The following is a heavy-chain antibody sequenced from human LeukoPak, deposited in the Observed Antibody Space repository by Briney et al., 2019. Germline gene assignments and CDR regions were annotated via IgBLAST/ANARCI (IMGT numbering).Heavy chain of an antibody. D-gene: IGHD3-22*01. Sequence: GGSLRLSCAASGFTFSSYAMGWVRQAPGKGLELVSAISGSGGSTYYAASVKGRFTISRDNSKNTLYLQMNSLRAEDTGVYYCAKDHVYDGSGYYDYWGQGTLVTVSS. CDR3: AKDHVYDGSGYYDY. CDR1: GFTFSSYA. CDR2: ISGSGGST. V-gene: IGHV3-23*01. J-gene: IGHJ4*02.